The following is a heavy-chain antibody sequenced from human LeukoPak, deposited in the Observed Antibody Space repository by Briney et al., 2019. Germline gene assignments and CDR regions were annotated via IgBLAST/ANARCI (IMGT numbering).Heavy chain of an antibody. CDR1: GFSFSSDG. CDR2: ILGGAGST. J-gene: IGHJ4*02. CDR3: AHGTMYQLDY. Sequence: TGGSLRLSCSASGFSFSSDGMSWVRQAPGKGLEWVSGILGGAGSTYYADSVKGRFTISKDNSKNTLYLQMNSLRAEDTAVYYCAHGTMYQLDYWGQGTLVTVSS. D-gene: IGHD2-2*01. V-gene: IGHV3-23*01.